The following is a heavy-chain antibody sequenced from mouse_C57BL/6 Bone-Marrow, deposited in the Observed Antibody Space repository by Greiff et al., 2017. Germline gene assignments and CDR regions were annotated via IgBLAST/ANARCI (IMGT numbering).Heavy chain of an antibody. CDR2: INPYNGGT. D-gene: IGHD2-5*01. Sequence: EVQLQESGPVLVKPGASVKMSCKASGYTFTDHYMNWVKQSHGKSLEWIGVINPYNGGTSYNQKFKGKATLTVDKSSSTAYMKLNSLTSEDSAVYYCATDSNLFAYGGQGTLVTVSA. CDR1: GYTFTDHY. J-gene: IGHJ3*01. V-gene: IGHV1-19*01. CDR3: ATDSNLFAY.